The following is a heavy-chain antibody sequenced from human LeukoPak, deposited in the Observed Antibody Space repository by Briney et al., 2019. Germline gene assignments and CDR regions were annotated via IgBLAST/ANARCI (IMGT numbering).Heavy chain of an antibody. CDR1: GFTFSSYA. J-gene: IGHJ4*02. D-gene: IGHD1-26*01. V-gene: IGHV3-30-3*01. CDR3: ARDGAAFDY. CDR2: ISYDGSNK. Sequence: PGGSLSLSCAASGFTFSSYAMHWVRQAPGKGLEWVAVISYDGSNKYYADSAKGRFTISRDNSKNTLYLQMNSLRAEDTAVYYCARDGAAFDYWGQGTLVTVSS.